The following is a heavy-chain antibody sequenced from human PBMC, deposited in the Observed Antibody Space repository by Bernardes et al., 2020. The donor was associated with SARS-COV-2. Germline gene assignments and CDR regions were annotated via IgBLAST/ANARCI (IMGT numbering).Heavy chain of an antibody. D-gene: IGHD4-4*01. V-gene: IGHV3-23*01. Sequence: GGSLRPSCTASGFMFSNYVMSWVRQTPGKGLEWVSSFGSGGSTFYADSVKGRFTISRDNSKNTLYLRMDSLRAEDTAIYFCAKDHDDSNYYDAVDIWGQGTMGTVSS. CDR1: GFMFSNYV. CDR2: FGSGGST. J-gene: IGHJ3*02. CDR3: AKDHDDSNYYDAVDI.